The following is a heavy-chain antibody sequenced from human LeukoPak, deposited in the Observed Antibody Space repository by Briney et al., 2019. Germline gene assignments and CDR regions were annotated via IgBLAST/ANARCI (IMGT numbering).Heavy chain of an antibody. Sequence: GGTLRLSCAASGFTFSRHGMNWVRQAPGKGLEWVSGISPRGDIKYYADSVKGRFSISRDNSRNTLYLEVSSLTAEDAAVYYCARDDAWLRFGEWSQGTLVTVSS. CDR2: ISPRGDIK. CDR3: ARDDAWLRFGE. J-gene: IGHJ4*02. D-gene: IGHD3-10*01. CDR1: GFTFSRHG. V-gene: IGHV3-23*01.